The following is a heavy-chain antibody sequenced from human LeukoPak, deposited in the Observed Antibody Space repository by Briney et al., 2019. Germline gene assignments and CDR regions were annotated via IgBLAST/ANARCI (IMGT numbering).Heavy chain of an antibody. Sequence: GGSLRLSCAASGFTFSSYAMSWVRQAPGKGLEWVSDISGSGGSTYYADSVKGRFTISRDNPKNTPYLQMNSLRAEDTAVYYCVKADYGSGYSNAFDMWGKGTMVTVSS. CDR2: ISGSGGST. D-gene: IGHD3-22*01. CDR3: VKADYGSGYSNAFDM. J-gene: IGHJ3*02. CDR1: GFTFSSYA. V-gene: IGHV3-23*01.